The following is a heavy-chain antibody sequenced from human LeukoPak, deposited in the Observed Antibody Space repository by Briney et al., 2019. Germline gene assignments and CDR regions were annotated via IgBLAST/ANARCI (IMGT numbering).Heavy chain of an antibody. D-gene: IGHD6-19*01. CDR1: GFTFSSYA. J-gene: IGHJ4*02. V-gene: IGHV3-23*01. CDR3: AARPPIAVTGPLDY. CDR2: ISGSGGST. Sequence: GGSLRLSCAASGFTFSSYAMGWVRQAPGKGLEWVSTISGSGGSTYYADSVRGRLTISRDNSKNTLYLQMSSLRVDDTAVYYCAARPPIAVTGPLDYWGQGTLVTVSS.